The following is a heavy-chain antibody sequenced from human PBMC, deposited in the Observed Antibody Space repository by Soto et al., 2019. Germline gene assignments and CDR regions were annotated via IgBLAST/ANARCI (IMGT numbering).Heavy chain of an antibody. CDR2: ISSSSSYI. Sequence: GGSLRLSCAASGFTFSSYSMNWVRQAPGKGLEWVSSISSSSSYIYYADSVKGRFTISRDNAKNSLYLQMNSLRAEDTAVYYCARDVGGGYIGAFDIWGQGTMVTVSS. CDR1: GFTFSSYS. J-gene: IGHJ3*02. D-gene: IGHD6-19*01. CDR3: ARDVGGGYIGAFDI. V-gene: IGHV3-21*01.